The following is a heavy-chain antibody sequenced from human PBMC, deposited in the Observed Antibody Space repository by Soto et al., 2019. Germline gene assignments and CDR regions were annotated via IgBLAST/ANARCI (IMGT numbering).Heavy chain of an antibody. Sequence: TGGSLRLSCAASGFTFSSYSMNWVRQAPGKGLEWVSSISSSSSYTFYADSVRGRFTISRDSSKNTLYLQMNSLKDEDTAIYYCARAPMSPLWGQGTLVTVSS. D-gene: IGHD3-22*01. V-gene: IGHV3-21*04. CDR2: ISSSSSYT. J-gene: IGHJ4*02. CDR1: GFTFSSYS. CDR3: ARAPMSPL.